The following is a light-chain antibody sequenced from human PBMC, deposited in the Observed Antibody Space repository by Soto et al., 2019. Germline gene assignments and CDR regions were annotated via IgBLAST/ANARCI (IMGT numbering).Light chain of an antibody. Sequence: QSVLTQPASVSGSPGQSITISCTGTSSDVGGYNYVSWYQQHPGKAPKLLIYEVSNRPSGVSSRFSGSKSGDTASLTISGLQAEDEADYYCSSYTTSGPVFGLGTKVTVL. CDR1: SSDVGGYNY. CDR2: EVS. J-gene: IGLJ6*01. CDR3: SSYTTSGPV. V-gene: IGLV2-14*01.